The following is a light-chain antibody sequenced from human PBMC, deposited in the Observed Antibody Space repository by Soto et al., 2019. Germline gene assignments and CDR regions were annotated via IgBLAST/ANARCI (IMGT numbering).Light chain of an antibody. CDR2: TNN. Sequence: QSVLTQPPSASGTPGQRVTISCSGSRSNIGSNYVYWYQQLPGTAPKLLIYTNNQRPSGVPDRFSGSKSGTSASLAISGLRSEDEAAYYCASWDDSLSGHVVFGGGTKLTVL. J-gene: IGLJ2*01. CDR3: ASWDDSLSGHVV. CDR1: RSNIGSNY. V-gene: IGLV1-47*02.